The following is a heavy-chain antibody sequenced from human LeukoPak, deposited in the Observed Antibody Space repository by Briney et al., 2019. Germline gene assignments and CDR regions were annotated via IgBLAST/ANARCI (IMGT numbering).Heavy chain of an antibody. Sequence: PSETLSLTCAVYGGSFSGYYWSWIRQPPGKGLEWIGEINHSGSTNYNPSLKSRVTISVDTSKNQFSLKLSSVTAADTAVYYCAREGPRYNWGYSIYYYGMDVWGQGTTVTVSS. CDR1: GGSFSGYY. J-gene: IGHJ6*02. CDR3: AREGPRYNWGYSIYYYGMDV. V-gene: IGHV4-34*01. CDR2: INHSGST. D-gene: IGHD1-20*01.